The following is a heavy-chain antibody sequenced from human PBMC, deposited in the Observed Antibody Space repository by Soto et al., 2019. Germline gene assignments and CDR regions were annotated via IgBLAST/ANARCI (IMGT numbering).Heavy chain of an antibody. V-gene: IGHV5-51*01. J-gene: IGHJ5*02. CDR1: GYKFTSSW. CDR2: IFPSDSDT. D-gene: IGHD3-22*01. Sequence: PRWSLKISCRTSGYKFTSSWIAWVRQMPGKGLEWMGIIFPSDSDTRYSPSFQGQVTISADRSTSTVFLQWASLKASDTAVYFCARKDKSGYFNWFDPWGQGTLVTVSS. CDR3: ARKDKSGYFNWFDP.